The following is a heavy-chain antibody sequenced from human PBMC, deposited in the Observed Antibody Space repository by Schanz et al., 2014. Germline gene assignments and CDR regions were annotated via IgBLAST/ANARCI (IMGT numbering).Heavy chain of an antibody. CDR2: ISTSSTTK. Sequence: EVQLVESGGGLVQPGGSLRLSCAASGFTFSSYSINWVRQAPGKGLEWVSYISTSSTTKYYADSVKGRFTVSRDNAKNSVYLQMHSLRAEDTALYYCARDRDAGGYDSWGQGTLVTVSS. V-gene: IGHV3-48*04. J-gene: IGHJ5*01. CDR3: ARDRDAGGYDS. D-gene: IGHD2-8*02. CDR1: GFTFSSYS.